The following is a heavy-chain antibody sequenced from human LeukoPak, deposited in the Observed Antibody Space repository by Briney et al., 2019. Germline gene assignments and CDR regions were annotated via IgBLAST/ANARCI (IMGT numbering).Heavy chain of an antibody. CDR1: GFTFSKTW. Sequence: GGSLRLSCAASGFTFSKTWMSWVRQAPGKGLEWVACIMEDGSVQKYVDSVRGRFTISRDNARNSLYLQMNSLRVEDTAVYYCAKDRVGGALEFWGQGTLATVSS. D-gene: IGHD2-21*01. V-gene: IGHV3-7*01. J-gene: IGHJ4*02. CDR3: AKDRVGGALEF. CDR2: IMEDGSVQ.